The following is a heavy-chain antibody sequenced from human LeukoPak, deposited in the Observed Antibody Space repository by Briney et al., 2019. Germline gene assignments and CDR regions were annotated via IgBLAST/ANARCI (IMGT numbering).Heavy chain of an antibody. Sequence: SETLSLTCTVSGGSISSYYWSWIRQPPGKGLEWIGYIYYSGSTNYNPSLKSRVTISVDTSKNQFSLKLSSVTAADTAVYYCARGPQYCSSTSCYRYYYYGMDVWGQGTTVTVSS. J-gene: IGHJ6*02. CDR1: GGSISSYY. CDR2: IYYSGST. D-gene: IGHD2-2*02. CDR3: ARGPQYCSSTSCYRYYYYGMDV. V-gene: IGHV4-59*12.